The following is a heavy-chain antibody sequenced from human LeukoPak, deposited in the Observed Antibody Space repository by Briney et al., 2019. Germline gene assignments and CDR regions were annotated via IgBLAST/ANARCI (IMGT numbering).Heavy chain of an antibody. J-gene: IGHJ4*02. Sequence: SETLSLTCTVSGGSISSYYWSWIRQPPGKGLEWIGYIYCSGSTNYNPSLKSRVTISVDTSKNQFSLKLSSVTAADTAVYYCASGDCSGGSCYLGYWGQGTLVTVSS. CDR1: GGSISSYY. CDR3: ASGDCSGGSCYLGY. D-gene: IGHD2-15*01. CDR2: IYCSGST. V-gene: IGHV4-59*08.